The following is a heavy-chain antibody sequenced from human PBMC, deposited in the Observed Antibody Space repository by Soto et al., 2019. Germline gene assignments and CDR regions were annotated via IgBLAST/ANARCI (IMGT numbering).Heavy chain of an antibody. CDR1: GGTFSSYA. D-gene: IGHD4-17*01. CDR3: ARGHLGDYALMYYYYYGMDV. CDR2: IIPIFGTA. J-gene: IGHJ6*02. Sequence: SVKVSCKASGGTFSSYAISWVRQAPGQGLEWMGGIIPIFGTANYAQKFQGRVTITADESTSTAYMELSSLRSEDTAVYYCARGHLGDYALMYYYYYGMDVWGQGTTVTVSS. V-gene: IGHV1-69*13.